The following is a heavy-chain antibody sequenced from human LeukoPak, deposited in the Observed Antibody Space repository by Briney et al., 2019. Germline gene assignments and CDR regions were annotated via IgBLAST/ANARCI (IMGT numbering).Heavy chain of an antibody. CDR3: ARGPGSPDRYMDV. CDR1: GYTCTSYD. J-gene: IGHJ6*03. D-gene: IGHD1-14*01. V-gene: IGHV1-8*01. Sequence: GASVKVSCKACGYTCTSYDFNWVGQATGQGREWMGWMNPNSGNTGYAQKFQGRVNMTRNTSINTAYMELSSLRSEDTAVYYCARGPGSPDRYMDVWGKGTTVTVSS. CDR2: MNPNSGNT.